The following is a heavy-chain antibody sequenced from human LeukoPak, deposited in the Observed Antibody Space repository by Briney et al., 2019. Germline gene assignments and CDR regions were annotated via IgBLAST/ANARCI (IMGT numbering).Heavy chain of an antibody. Sequence: GGSLRLSCAASGFTFSAHYMDWVRQAPGKGLEWVGRTRNRANSYTTEYAASVKGRFTISRDDSKSSLYLQMNSLKTEDTSIYYCVRVYSSSWSGSYFDHWGQGTLVTVSS. CDR3: VRVYSSSWSGSYFDH. V-gene: IGHV3-72*01. J-gene: IGHJ4*02. D-gene: IGHD6-13*01. CDR2: TRNRANSYTT. CDR1: GFTFSAHY.